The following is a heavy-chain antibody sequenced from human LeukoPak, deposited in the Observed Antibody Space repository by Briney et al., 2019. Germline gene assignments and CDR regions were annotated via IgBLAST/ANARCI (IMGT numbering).Heavy chain of an antibody. CDR1: GFTFDDYA. CDR2: IDWNSRST. CDR3: ARDRRPLTGYNAQDY. V-gene: IGHV3-9*01. D-gene: IGHD3-9*01. J-gene: IGHJ4*02. Sequence: GWSLRLSCAASGFTFDDYAMQWVRLSPGKGLEWVSRIDWNSRSTVYADSVRGRFTISRDSAKNSLYLQMNSLRPEDTALYYCARDRRPLTGYNAQDYWGQGTLVTVSS.